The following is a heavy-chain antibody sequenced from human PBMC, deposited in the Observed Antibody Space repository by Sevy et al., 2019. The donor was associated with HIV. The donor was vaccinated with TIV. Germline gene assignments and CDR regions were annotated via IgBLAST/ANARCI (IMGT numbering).Heavy chain of an antibody. Sequence: GGSLRLSCAGSGFTFSSHTMNWVLQAPGKGLEWVSSISSSSSYIYYADSVKGRFTISRDNAKNSLYLQMNSLRAEDTGVYYCARGRCSSNRCPVPNWFDPWGQGTLVTVSS. J-gene: IGHJ5*02. D-gene: IGHD2-2*01. CDR3: ARGRCSSNRCPVPNWFDP. CDR2: ISSSSSYI. CDR1: GFTFSSHT. V-gene: IGHV3-21*01.